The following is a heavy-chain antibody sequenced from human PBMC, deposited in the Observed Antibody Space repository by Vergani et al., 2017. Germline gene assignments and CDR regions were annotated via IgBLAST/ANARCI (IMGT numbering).Heavy chain of an antibody. CDR1: GFTFGSYA. J-gene: IGHJ4*02. D-gene: IGHD6-19*01. V-gene: IGHV3-30*14. Sequence: QVQLVESGGGVVQPGRSLRLSCAASGFTFGSYAMHWVRQAPGKGLEWVALIWYDGSNDYYADSVKGRFTISRHNSKNTLYLQMNSLRAEDTAVYYCARDPIAVAGTGDWGQGTLVTVSS. CDR3: ARDPIAVAGTGD. CDR2: IWYDGSND.